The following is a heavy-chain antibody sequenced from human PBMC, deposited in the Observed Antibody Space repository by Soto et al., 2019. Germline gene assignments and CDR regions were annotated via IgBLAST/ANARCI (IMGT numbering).Heavy chain of an antibody. Sequence: QVQLVQSGAEVKKPGSSVKVSCKASGGTFSSYAISWVRQAPGQGLEWMGGIIPIFGTANYAQKFQGRVTITADESTSTAYMELSSLRSEDTAVYYCAGDPAYYDFWSGYYTPYYYYGMDVWGQGTTVTVSS. D-gene: IGHD3-3*01. J-gene: IGHJ6*02. CDR1: GGTFSSYA. CDR3: AGDPAYYDFWSGYYTPYYYYGMDV. CDR2: IIPIFGTA. V-gene: IGHV1-69*01.